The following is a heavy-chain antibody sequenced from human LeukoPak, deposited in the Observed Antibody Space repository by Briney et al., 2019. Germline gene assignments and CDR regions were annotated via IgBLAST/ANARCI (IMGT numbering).Heavy chain of an antibody. CDR1: GFTFSSYA. V-gene: IGHV3-30*18. J-gene: IGHJ4*02. CDR3: AKEEYYCDSSGYPFDY. CDR2: ISYDGSNK. Sequence: GGSLRLSCAASGFTFSSYAMSWVRQAPGEGLEGVAVISYDGSNKYYADSVKGRFTISRDNSKNTLYLQMNSLRAEDTAVYYCAKEEYYCDSSGYPFDYWGQGTLVTVSS. D-gene: IGHD3-22*01.